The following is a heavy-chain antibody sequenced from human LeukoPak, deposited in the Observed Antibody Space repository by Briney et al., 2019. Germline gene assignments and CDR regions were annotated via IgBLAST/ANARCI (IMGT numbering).Heavy chain of an antibody. J-gene: IGHJ6*02. V-gene: IGHV3-9*01. CDR2: ISWNSGSI. D-gene: IGHD3-10*01. Sequence: GGSLRLSCAASGFTFDDYAMHWVRQAPGKGLEWVSGISWNSGSIGYADSVKGRFTISRDNAKNSLYLQMNSLRAEDTALYYCAKDKGFGESHGMDVWGQGTTVTVSS. CDR1: GFTFDDYA. CDR3: AKDKGFGESHGMDV.